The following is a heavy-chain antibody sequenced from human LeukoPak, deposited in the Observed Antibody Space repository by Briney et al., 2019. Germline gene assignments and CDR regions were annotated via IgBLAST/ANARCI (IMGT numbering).Heavy chain of an antibody. D-gene: IGHD6-19*01. CDR2: IISSSSTI. CDR1: EFIFSSYS. J-gene: IGHJ4*02. V-gene: IGHV3-48*04. CDR3: ARDSSVAGTLFDFDY. Sequence: GGSLILSCAASEFIFSSYSMNWVRQAPGKGLEGVSYIISSSSTIYYADSVKGRFTISRDNAKNSLYLQMNSLRAEDTAVYYCARDSSVAGTLFDFDYWGQGTLVTVSS.